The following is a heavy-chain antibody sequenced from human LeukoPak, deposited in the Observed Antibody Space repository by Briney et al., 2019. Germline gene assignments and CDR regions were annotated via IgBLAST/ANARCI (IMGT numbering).Heavy chain of an antibody. CDR1: GYTFTGYY. V-gene: IGHV1-2*02. Sequence: ASVKVSCKASGYTFTGYYMHWVRQAPGQGLEWMGWINPNSGGTNYAQKFQGRVTMTRDTSISTAYMELSRLRSDDTAVYYCARVSATDVDTAMVHFDYWGQGTLVTASS. J-gene: IGHJ4*02. D-gene: IGHD5-18*01. CDR3: ARVSATDVDTAMVHFDY. CDR2: INPNSGGT.